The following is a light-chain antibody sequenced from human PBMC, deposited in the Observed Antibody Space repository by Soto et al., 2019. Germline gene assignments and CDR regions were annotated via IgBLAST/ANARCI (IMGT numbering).Light chain of an antibody. CDR2: GAS. CDR3: QQYDKWPYT. Sequence: EIVMTQSPATLSVSAGERATLSCRASQSVSSNLAWYQKQPGQAPRLLTFGASTRATGIPARFSGSGSGTEFTLTISSLQSEDFAVYYCQQYDKWPYTFGQGTNLEIK. V-gene: IGKV3-15*01. J-gene: IGKJ2*01. CDR1: QSVSSN.